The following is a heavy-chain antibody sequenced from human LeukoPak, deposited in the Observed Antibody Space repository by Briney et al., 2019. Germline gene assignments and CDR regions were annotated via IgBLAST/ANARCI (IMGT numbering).Heavy chain of an antibody. Sequence: ASVKVSCKASGYTFTGYYMHWVRQAPGQGLEWMGWINPNSGGTNYAQKFQGRVTMTRDTSISTAYMELSRLRSDDTAVYYCARVAVPIFGVVIPTFDYWGQGTLVTVSS. CDR2: INPNSGGT. CDR1: GYTFTGYY. D-gene: IGHD3-3*01. J-gene: IGHJ4*02. CDR3: ARVAVPIFGVVIPTFDY. V-gene: IGHV1-2*02.